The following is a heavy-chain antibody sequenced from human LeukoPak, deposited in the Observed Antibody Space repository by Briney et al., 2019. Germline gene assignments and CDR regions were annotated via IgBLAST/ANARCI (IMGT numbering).Heavy chain of an antibody. Sequence: GGSLRLSCAASGFTFSSYSMNWVRQAPGKGLEWVSSISSSSYIYYADSVKGRFTISIDNAKNSLYLQMNSLRAEDTAVYYCARDRWEDDYFDYWGQGTLVTVSS. CDR2: ISSSSYI. CDR1: GFTFSSYS. CDR3: ARDRWEDDYFDY. J-gene: IGHJ4*02. D-gene: IGHD1-26*01. V-gene: IGHV3-21*01.